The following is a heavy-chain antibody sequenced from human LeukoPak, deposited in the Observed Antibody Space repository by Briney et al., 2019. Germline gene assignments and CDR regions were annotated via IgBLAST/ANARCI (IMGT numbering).Heavy chain of an antibody. D-gene: IGHD1-1*01. Sequence: GGSLRLSCAVSGFTFSSYTMNWVRQAPGKGLEWVASISTSSIYMYYADSVKGRFTVSRDNAKNSLYLQIDSLSAEDTALYYCARGADNYYYYRYMDVWGKGTTVTVSS. J-gene: IGHJ6*03. V-gene: IGHV3-21*01. CDR3: ARGADNYYYYRYMDV. CDR2: ISTSSIYM. CDR1: GFTFSSYT.